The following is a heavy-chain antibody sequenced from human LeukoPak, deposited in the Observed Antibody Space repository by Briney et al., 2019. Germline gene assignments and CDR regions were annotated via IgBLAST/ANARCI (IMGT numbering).Heavy chain of an antibody. CDR2: INHSGST. J-gene: IGHJ5*02. V-gene: IGHV4-34*01. CDR1: GGSFSGYY. D-gene: IGHD2-2*01. Sequence: TASETLSLTCAVYGGSFSGYYWSWIRQPPGKGLEWIGEINHSGSTNYNPSLKSRVTISVDTSKNQFPLKLSSVTAADTAVYYCARRRCSSTSCYRRSPLNWFDPWGQGTLVTVSS. CDR3: ARRRCSSTSCYRRSPLNWFDP.